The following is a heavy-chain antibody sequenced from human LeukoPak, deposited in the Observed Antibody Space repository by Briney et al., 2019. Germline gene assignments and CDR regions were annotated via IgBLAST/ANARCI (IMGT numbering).Heavy chain of an antibody. V-gene: IGHV1-18*01. D-gene: IGHD3-22*01. Sequence: ASVKVSCKASGYTFTSYGISWVRRAPGQGLEWMGWISAYNGNTNYAQKLQGRVTMTTDTSTSTAYMELRSLRSDDTAVYYCAREVLGYDSSGYTWFDPWGQGTLVTVSS. CDR3: AREVLGYDSSGYTWFDP. CDR2: ISAYNGNT. CDR1: GYTFTSYG. J-gene: IGHJ5*02.